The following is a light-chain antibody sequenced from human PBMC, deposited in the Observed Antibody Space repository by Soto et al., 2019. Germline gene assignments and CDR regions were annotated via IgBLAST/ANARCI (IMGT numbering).Light chain of an antibody. CDR3: QQLDSYPIT. CDR1: QGISSY. Sequence: DIQLTQSPSFLSASVGDRVTITCRARQGISSYLAWYHQKPGKAPKLLIYDASTLQSGVPSRFSGSGSGTEFALTISSLQPEDFATYYCQQLDSYPITFGQGTRLDIK. V-gene: IGKV1-9*01. CDR2: DAS. J-gene: IGKJ5*01.